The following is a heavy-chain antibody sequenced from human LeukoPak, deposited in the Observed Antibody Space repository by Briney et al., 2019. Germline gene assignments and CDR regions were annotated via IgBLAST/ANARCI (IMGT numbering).Heavy chain of an antibody. CDR3: AREEIVVAGQDDFDI. D-gene: IGHD6-19*01. J-gene: IGHJ3*02. CDR2: INPSGGST. V-gene: IGHV1-46*01. CDR1: GYTFTSYY. Sequence: WASVKVSCKASGYTFTSYYMHWVRQAPGQGLEWMGIINPSGGSTSYAQKFQGRVTMTRDTSISTAYMELSGLISDDTAVYYCAREEIVVAGQDDFDIWGQGTMVTVSS.